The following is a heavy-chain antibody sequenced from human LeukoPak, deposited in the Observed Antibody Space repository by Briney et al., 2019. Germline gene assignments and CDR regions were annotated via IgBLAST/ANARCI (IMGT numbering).Heavy chain of an antibody. V-gene: IGHV1-18*01. D-gene: IGHD5-18*01. J-gene: IGHJ4*02. CDR2: ISAYNGNT. CDR1: GYTFTSYG. Sequence: GASVKVSCKASGYTFTSYGISWVRQAPGQGLEWMGWISAYNGNTSYAQKFQGRLTMTRDTSTTTVYMELSSLRSEDTAMYYCAREIGPRQLHLWGSAFDYWGQGTLVTVSS. CDR3: AREIGPRQLHLWGSAFDY.